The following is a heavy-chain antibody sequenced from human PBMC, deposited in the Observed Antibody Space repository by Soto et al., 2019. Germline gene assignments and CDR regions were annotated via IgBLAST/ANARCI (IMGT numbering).Heavy chain of an antibody. CDR1: GGPISSSTYY. CDR2: IYYSGST. V-gene: IGHV4-39*01. Sequence: SETLSLTCTVSGGPISSSTYYWGWIRQPPGKGLEWIGSIYYSGSTYYNPSLKSRVTISVDTSNNQFSLKLTSVTAADTAVYYCARPREGSGDFQIWGQGTMVTVSS. J-gene: IGHJ3*02. CDR3: ARPREGSGDFQI. D-gene: IGHD3-10*01.